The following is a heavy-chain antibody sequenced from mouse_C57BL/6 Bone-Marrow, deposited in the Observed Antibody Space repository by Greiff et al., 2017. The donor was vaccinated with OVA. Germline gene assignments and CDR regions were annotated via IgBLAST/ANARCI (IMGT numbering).Heavy chain of an antibody. V-gene: IGHV1-82*01. D-gene: IGHD2-4*01. CDR3: ARSPLIYYDSYYAMDY. Sequence: QVQLKESGPELVKPGASVKISCKASGYAFSSSWMNWVKQRPGKGLEWIGRIYPGDGDTNYNGKFKGKATLTADKSSSTAYMQLSSLTSEDSAVYFCARSPLIYYDSYYAMDYWGQGTSVTVSS. CDR2: IYPGDGDT. J-gene: IGHJ4*01. CDR1: GYAFSSSW.